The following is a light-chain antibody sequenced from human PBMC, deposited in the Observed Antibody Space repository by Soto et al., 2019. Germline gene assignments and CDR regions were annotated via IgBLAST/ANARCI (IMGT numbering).Light chain of an antibody. CDR3: HQRQSWPRT. CDR2: QTS. CDR1: QYINTR. J-gene: IGKJ1*01. V-gene: IGKV3-11*01. Sequence: EIVLTQSAATRSSFPWDRVTLSCRASQYINTRLAWYQHRPGQAPRLLIYQTSIRAAGIPARFSASGSGTDFTLTISDGQPEDFALYYCHQRQSWPRTFGQGTKVDI.